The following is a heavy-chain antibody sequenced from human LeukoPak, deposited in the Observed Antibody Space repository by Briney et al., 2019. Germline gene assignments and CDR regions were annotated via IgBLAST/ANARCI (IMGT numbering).Heavy chain of an antibody. V-gene: IGHV4-38-2*02. D-gene: IGHD7-27*01. J-gene: IGHJ5*02. CDR1: GYSISSGYY. Sequence: SETLSLTCTVSGYSISSGYYWGWIRQPPGKGLEWIGSIYHSGSTYYNPSLKSRVTMSVDTSKNQFSLKLSSVTAADTAVYYCARDRIPGDHRWFDPWGQGTLVTVSS. CDR2: IYHSGST. CDR3: ARDRIPGDHRWFDP.